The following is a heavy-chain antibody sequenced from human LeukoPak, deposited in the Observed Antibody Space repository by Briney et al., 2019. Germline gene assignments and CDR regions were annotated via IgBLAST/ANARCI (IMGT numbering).Heavy chain of an antibody. Sequence: ASVKVSCKASGYTFTSYCMHWVRQAPGQGLEWMGIINPSGGSTSYAQKFQGRVTMTRDTSTSTVYMELSSLRSEDTAVYYCACRCSGAYSSSGWGQGTMVTVSS. J-gene: IGHJ3*01. CDR3: ACRCSGAYSSSG. V-gene: IGHV1-46*01. D-gene: IGHD6-13*01. CDR1: GYTFTSYC. CDR2: INPSGGST.